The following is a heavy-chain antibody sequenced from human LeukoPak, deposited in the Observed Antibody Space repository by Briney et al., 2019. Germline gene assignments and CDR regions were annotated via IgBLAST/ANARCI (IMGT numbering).Heavy chain of an antibody. CDR1: GFTFSSYS. CDR2: ISSSSSYI. D-gene: IGHD3-3*01. CDR3: ASDPTYYDFWSGYLGQTKGQINAFDI. V-gene: IGHV3-21*01. Sequence: GGSLRLSCAASGFTFSSYSMNWVRQAPGKGLEWVSSISSSSSYIYYADSVKGRFTISRDNAKNSLYLQMNSLRAEDTAVYYCASDPTYYDFWSGYLGQTKGQINAFDIWGQGTMVTVSS. J-gene: IGHJ3*02.